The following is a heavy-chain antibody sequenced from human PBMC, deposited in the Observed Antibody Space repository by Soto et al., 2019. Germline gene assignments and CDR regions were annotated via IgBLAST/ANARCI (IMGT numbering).Heavy chain of an antibody. V-gene: IGHV4-59*01. CDR3: AHFSDLEWVDP. Sequence: QVQLQESGPGLVRPSETLSLTCTVSGGSISRYFWSWIRQSPGKGLEWIGYIFYTGSTTYNPSLKSRVTISIDTSKNQFSLKLSSLIAADTAVYYCAHFSDLEWVDPWGQGTLVTVSS. CDR2: IFYTGST. J-gene: IGHJ5*02. D-gene: IGHD2-21*01. CDR1: GGSISRYF.